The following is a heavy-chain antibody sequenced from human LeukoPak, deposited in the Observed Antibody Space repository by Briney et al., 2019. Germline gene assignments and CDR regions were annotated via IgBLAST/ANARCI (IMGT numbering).Heavy chain of an antibody. CDR1: GGSISSYY. J-gene: IGHJ3*02. D-gene: IGHD3-22*01. Sequence: PSETLSLTCTVSGGSISSYYWSWIRQPAGKGLEWIGRIYTSGSTNYNPSLESRVTMSVDTSKNQFSLKLSSVTAADTAVYYCARDPLWADSSGDAFDIWGQGTMVTVSS. CDR3: ARDPLWADSSGDAFDI. CDR2: IYTSGST. V-gene: IGHV4-4*07.